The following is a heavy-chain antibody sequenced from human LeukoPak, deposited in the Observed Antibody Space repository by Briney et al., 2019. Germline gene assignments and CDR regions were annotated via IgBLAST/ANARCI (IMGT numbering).Heavy chain of an antibody. D-gene: IGHD3-10*01. J-gene: IGHJ5*02. Sequence: ASVKVSCKASGYTFTGYYMHWVRQAPGQGPEWMGRINPNSGGTNYAQKFQGRVTMTRDTSIGTAYMELSRLRSDDTAVYYCARPRSAGSRDGNWFDPWGQGTLVTVSS. CDR3: ARPRSAGSRDGNWFDP. CDR2: INPNSGGT. CDR1: GYTFTGYY. V-gene: IGHV1-2*06.